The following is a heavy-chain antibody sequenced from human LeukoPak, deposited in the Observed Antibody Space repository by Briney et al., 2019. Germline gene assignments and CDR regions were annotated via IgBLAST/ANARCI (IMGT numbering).Heavy chain of an antibody. CDR1: GFTSNIFA. CDR3: AKDSFDHNGVYDAFDI. CDR2: IGSSEK. Sequence: PGGSLRLSCAASGFTSNIFAMSWVRQAPGKGLEWVSTIGSSEKYYADSVKGRFTISRDNSKKTLYLQMNSLRAEDTAIYYCAKDSFDHNGVYDAFDIWGQGTLVTVSS. V-gene: IGHV3-23*01. J-gene: IGHJ3*02. D-gene: IGHD3-9*01.